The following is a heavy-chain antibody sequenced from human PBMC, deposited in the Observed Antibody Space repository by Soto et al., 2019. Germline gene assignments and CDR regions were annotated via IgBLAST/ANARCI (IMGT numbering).Heavy chain of an antibody. J-gene: IGHJ5*02. V-gene: IGHV3-7*05. Sequence: EVQLVESGGGLVQPGGSLRLSCAASGFTFSSYWLSWVRQTPGKGLEWVANIKQDGSEEYYVDSVKRRFTISRDNAKNSLDLQMNSLRAEDTAVYYGARDWDYDFWSGYVAERGPYNWFDPWGQGTLVTVSS. CDR2: IKQDGSEE. CDR1: GFTFSSYW. CDR3: ARDWDYDFWSGYVAERGPYNWFDP. D-gene: IGHD3-3*01.